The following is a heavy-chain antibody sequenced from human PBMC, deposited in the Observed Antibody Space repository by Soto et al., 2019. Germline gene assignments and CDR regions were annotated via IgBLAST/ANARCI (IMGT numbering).Heavy chain of an antibody. Sequence: GGSLRLSCTGSGFTFNSLSLPGVRQGPDKGLEWVAVVSFDGKVTYYADSVKGRFTVSRDNSKNTIYLQANSLRAEDTAVYYCAREPYGDSQYFDPWGQGTLVTVSS. CDR2: VSFDGKVT. J-gene: IGHJ5*02. CDR3: AREPYGDSQYFDP. D-gene: IGHD2-21*02. V-gene: IGHV3-30*04. CDR1: GFTFNSLS.